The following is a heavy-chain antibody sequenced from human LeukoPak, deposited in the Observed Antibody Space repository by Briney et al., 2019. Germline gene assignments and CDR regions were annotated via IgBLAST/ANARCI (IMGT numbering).Heavy chain of an antibody. D-gene: IGHD3-16*02. CDR2: IKQDGNEK. J-gene: IGHJ4*02. CDR3: ARDLGDLPLGF. V-gene: IGHV3-7*01. Sequence: SGGSLRLSCGGSGFTFNNYWMGWVRQAPGKGLEWVANIKQDGNEKYYADAVRGRFTISRDNAKNSLFLQMNSLRTEDTAVYYCARDLGDLPLGFWGQGTLVTVSS. CDR1: GFTFNNYW.